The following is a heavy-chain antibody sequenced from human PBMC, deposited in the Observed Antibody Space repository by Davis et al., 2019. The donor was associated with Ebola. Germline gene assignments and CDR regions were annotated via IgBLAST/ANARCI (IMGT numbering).Heavy chain of an antibody. V-gene: IGHV1-69*08. J-gene: IGHJ3*01. CDR3: ARDPEDTTFVNDGFDV. Sequence: AASVKVSCKASGVTFGRCTIHWVRQAPGQGLEWLGRIIPMLGTTHFARKFQGRVTFTAEKSTSTAYMELSSLRSEDTAVYYCARDPEDTTFVNDGFDVWGQGTMVTVSS. CDR2: IIPMLGTT. D-gene: IGHD2/OR15-2a*01. CDR1: GVTFGRCT.